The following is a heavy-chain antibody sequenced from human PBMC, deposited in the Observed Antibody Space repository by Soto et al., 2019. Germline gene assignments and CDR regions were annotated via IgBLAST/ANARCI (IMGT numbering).Heavy chain of an antibody. CDR3: AFRGKQLRYFDY. J-gene: IGHJ4*02. V-gene: IGHV3-11*01. CDR1: GFTFSDYY. CDR2: ISNSGSTI. Sequence: PVGSLRLSCAASGFTFSDYYMSWIRQAPGKGLEWISYISNSGSTIYYADSVKGRFTISRDNTKNSLYLQMNSLRAEDTAVYYCAFRGKQLRYFDYWGQGTLVTVSS. D-gene: IGHD6-13*01.